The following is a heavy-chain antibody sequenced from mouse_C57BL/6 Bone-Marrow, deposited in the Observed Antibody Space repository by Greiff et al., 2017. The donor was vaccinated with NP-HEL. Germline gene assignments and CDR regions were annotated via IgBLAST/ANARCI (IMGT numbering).Heavy chain of an antibody. D-gene: IGHD1-1*01. CDR2: IYPRSGNT. CDR1: GYTFTSYG. V-gene: IGHV1-81*01. J-gene: IGHJ2*01. CDR3: ARCEHYGSLYYFDY. Sequence: VKLQESGAELARPGASVKLSCKASGYTFTSYGISWVKQRTGQGLEWIGEIYPRSGNTYYNEKFKGKATLTADKSSSTAYMELRSLTSEDSAVYFCARCEHYGSLYYFDYWGQGTTLTVSS.